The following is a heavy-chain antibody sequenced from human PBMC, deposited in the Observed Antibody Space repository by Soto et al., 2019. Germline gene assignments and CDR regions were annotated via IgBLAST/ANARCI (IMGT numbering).Heavy chain of an antibody. Sequence: PSETLSLTCDISGAPITWGDYSWNWIRQPPGKCLEWIGYIFHGGCTYYNPSLRSRVTISVDRSRTQFSLKMSSVTAADTAVYYCARGRVVVPAAVMFNCLDPWGQGALVTV. D-gene: IGHD2-2*01. CDR2: IFHGGCT. CDR3: ARGRVVVPAAVMFNCLDP. CDR1: GAPITWGDYS. V-gene: IGHV4-30-2*01. J-gene: IGHJ5*02.